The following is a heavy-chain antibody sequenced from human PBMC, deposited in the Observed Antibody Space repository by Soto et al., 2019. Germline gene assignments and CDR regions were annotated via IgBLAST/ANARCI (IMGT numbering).Heavy chain of an antibody. D-gene: IGHD2-21*02. V-gene: IGHV4-59*08. CDR2: IYHSAST. Sequence: QVQLQESGPGLVKPSETLSLTCTVSGGSISSYYWSWIRQPPGKGLEWIGYIYHSASTKYSPSRKSRVTISVDTSKNQFSLNLSSVTAADTAVYYCARHLPYCGGDCYSLDYWGQGTLVTVSS. CDR3: ARHLPYCGGDCYSLDY. J-gene: IGHJ4*02. CDR1: GGSISSYY.